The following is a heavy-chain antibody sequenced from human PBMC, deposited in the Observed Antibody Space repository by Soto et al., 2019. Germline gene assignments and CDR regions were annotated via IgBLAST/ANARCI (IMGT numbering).Heavy chain of an antibody. D-gene: IGHD2-15*01. CDR2: INPSGGST. CDR3: ATAPLGYCSGGSCYSSDV. Sequence: VASVKVSCKASGYTFTSYYMHWVRQAPGQGLEWMGIINPSGGSTSYAQKFQGRVTMTRDTSTSTVYMELSSLRSEDTAVYYCATAPLGYCSGGSCYSSDVWGKGTTVTVSS. V-gene: IGHV1-46*03. CDR1: GYTFTSYY. J-gene: IGHJ6*04.